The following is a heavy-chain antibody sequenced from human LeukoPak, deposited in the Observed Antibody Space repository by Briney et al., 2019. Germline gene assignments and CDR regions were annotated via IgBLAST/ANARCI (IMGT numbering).Heavy chain of an antibody. Sequence: ASVKVSCKASGYTFTGYYMHWVRQAPGQGLEWMGWINPNSGGTNYAQKFQGWVTMTRDTSIGTAYMELSRLRSDDTAVYYCARTPYCSSTSCYGGWFDPWGQGTLVTVSS. CDR1: GYTFTGYY. J-gene: IGHJ5*02. CDR3: ARTPYCSSTSCYGGWFDP. D-gene: IGHD2-2*01. CDR2: INPNSGGT. V-gene: IGHV1-2*04.